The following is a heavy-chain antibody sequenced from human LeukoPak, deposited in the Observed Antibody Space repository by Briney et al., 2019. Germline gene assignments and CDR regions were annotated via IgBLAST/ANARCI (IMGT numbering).Heavy chain of an antibody. CDR1: GGSFSGYY. Sequence: SETLSLTCAVYGGSFSGYYWSWIRQPPGKGLEWIGEINHSGSTNYNPSLKSRGTISVDTSKNQFSLSLSSVTAADRAVYYCARGLKYYDFWSAAPPYFDYWGQGTLVTVSS. J-gene: IGHJ4*02. V-gene: IGHV4-34*01. CDR3: ARGLKYYDFWSAAPPYFDY. D-gene: IGHD3-3*01. CDR2: INHSGST.